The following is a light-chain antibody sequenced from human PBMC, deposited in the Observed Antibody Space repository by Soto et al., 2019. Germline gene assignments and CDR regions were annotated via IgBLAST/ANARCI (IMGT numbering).Light chain of an antibody. CDR2: TAS. J-gene: IGKJ1*01. CDR1: QTIRRW. V-gene: IGKV1-5*01. Sequence: DIQMTQSPSTLSASVGDTVTITCRASQTIRRWLAWYQQKPGKATRHLIYTASTLESGLPSTFPASGCGTEFTLRMSSLHPGDFVTYYCQEYNNYATFG. CDR3: QEYNNYAT.